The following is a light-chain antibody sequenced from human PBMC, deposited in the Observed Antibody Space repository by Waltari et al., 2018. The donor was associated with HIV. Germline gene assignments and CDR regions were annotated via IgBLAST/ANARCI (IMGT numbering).Light chain of an antibody. CDR2: EDS. J-gene: IGLJ2*01. CDR3: YSTDSSGNYVV. Sequence: SYELTQPPSVSVSPGQTARITCSGDALPKKYAYWYQQKSGQAPMLVIYEDSKRPSGIPGRFPGSSSGTMATLTISGAQVEDEADYYCYSTDSSGNYVVFGGGTKLTVL. CDR1: ALPKKY. V-gene: IGLV3-10*01.